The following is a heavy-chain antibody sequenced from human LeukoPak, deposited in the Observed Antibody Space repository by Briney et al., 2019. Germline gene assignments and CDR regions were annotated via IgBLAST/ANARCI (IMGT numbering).Heavy chain of an antibody. D-gene: IGHD4-17*01. Sequence: GSLRLSCAASGFTFSSYWMHWVRQAPGKGLVWVSRINSDGSSTSYADSVKGRFTISRDNAKNTLYLQMNSLRAEDTAVYYCARDWANDYGENYFDYWGQGTLVTVSS. CDR1: GFTFSSYW. J-gene: IGHJ4*02. CDR3: ARDWANDYGENYFDY. CDR2: INSDGSST. V-gene: IGHV3-74*01.